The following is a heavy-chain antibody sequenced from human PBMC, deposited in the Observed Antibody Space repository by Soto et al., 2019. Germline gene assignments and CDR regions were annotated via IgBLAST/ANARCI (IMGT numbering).Heavy chain of an antibody. V-gene: IGHV3-23*01. Sequence: PGGSLRLSCAASGFSFSSYVMYWVRHAPGKGLEWVSGISGSGDHTYYADSVKGRFTISRDNSKSTLFLQMNSLRGEDTAVYYCAKFYYCSSDDSAKFDCWGQGTLVTVSS. CDR2: ISGSGDHT. J-gene: IGHJ4*02. CDR1: GFSFSSYV. D-gene: IGHD3-10*01. CDR3: AKFYYCSSDDSAKFDC.